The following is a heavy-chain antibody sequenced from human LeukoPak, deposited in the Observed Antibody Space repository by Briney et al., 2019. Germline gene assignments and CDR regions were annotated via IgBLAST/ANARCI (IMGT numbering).Heavy chain of an antibody. CDR2: ISAYNGNT. J-gene: IGHJ5*02. D-gene: IGHD1-26*01. CDR1: GYTFTSYG. V-gene: IGHV1-18*01. Sequence: GASVKVSCKASGYTFTSYGISWVRQAPGQGRDWMGWISAYNGNTNYAHKLQGRVTMTTDTSTSTAYMELRSLRSDETAVYYCARDLPIVGATRFDPWGQGPLVTVSS. CDR3: ARDLPIVGATRFDP.